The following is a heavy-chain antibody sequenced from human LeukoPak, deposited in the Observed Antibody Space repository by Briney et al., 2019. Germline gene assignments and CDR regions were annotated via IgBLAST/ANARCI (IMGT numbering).Heavy chain of an antibody. V-gene: IGHV4-38-2*02. J-gene: IGHJ3*02. D-gene: IGHD1-26*01. CDR1: GYSISSGYY. Sequence: SETLSLTCTVSGYSISSGYYWGWIRQPPGKGLEWIGSIYHSGSTHYNPSLKSRVTISVDTSKNQFSLKLSSVTAADTAVYYCARDDSGSYSAFDIWGQGTMVTVSS. CDR3: ARDDSGSYSAFDI. CDR2: IYHSGST.